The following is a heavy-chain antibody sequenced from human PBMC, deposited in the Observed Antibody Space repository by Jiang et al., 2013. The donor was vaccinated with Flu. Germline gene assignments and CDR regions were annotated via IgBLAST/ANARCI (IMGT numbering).Heavy chain of an antibody. V-gene: IGHV3-15*07. CDR1: GFTFSNAW. CDR3: ARDRGVGATFDY. Sequence: VQLLESGGGLVKPGGSLRLSCAASGFTFSNAWMNWVRQAPGKGLEWVGRIKSKTDGGTTGYADSVKGRFTISRDNAKNSLYLQMNSLRAEDTALYYCARDRGVGATFDYWGQGTLVTVSS. D-gene: IGHD1-26*01. J-gene: IGHJ4*02. CDR2: IKSKTDGGTT.